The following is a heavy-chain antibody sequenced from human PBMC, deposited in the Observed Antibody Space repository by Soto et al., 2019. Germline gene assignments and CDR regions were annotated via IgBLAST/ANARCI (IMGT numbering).Heavy chain of an antibody. J-gene: IGHJ4*02. CDR2: ISYDGSNK. V-gene: IGHV3-30*18. CDR3: AKGFRMGVVTAPYDY. D-gene: IGHD2-21*02. CDR1: GFTFSSYG. Sequence: QVQLVESGGGVVQPGRSLRLSCAASGFTFSSYGMHWVRQAPGKGLEWVAVISYDGSNKYYADSVKGRFTISRDNSKNTLYLQMNSLRAEDTAGYYCAKGFRMGVVTAPYDYWGQGTLVTVSS.